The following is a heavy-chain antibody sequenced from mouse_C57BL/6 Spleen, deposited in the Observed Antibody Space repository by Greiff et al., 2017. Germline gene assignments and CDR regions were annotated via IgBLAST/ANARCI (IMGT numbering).Heavy chain of an antibody. CDR2: IHPSDSDT. J-gene: IGHJ2*01. D-gene: IGHD1-1*01. CDR1: GYTFTSYW. Sequence: QVQLKQPGAELVKPGASVKVSCKASGYTFTSYWMHWVKQRPGQGLEWIGRIHPSDSDTNYNQKFKGKATLTVDKSSSTAYMQLSSLTSEDSAVYYCAIPLFYYGSSYGYFDYWGQGTTLTVSS. V-gene: IGHV1-74*01. CDR3: AIPLFYYGSSYGYFDY.